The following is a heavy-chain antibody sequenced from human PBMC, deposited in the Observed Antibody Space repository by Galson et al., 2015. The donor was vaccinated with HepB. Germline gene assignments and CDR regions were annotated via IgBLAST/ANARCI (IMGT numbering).Heavy chain of an antibody. CDR2: ISSSSSYI. Sequence: SLRLSCAASGFTFSSYSMNWVRQAPGKGLEWVTSISSSSSYIYYADSVKGRFTISRDNAKNSLYLQMNSLRAEDTAVYYCARDRYDFWSGYYYWGDPWGQGTLVTVPS. D-gene: IGHD3-3*01. J-gene: IGHJ5*02. V-gene: IGHV3-21*01. CDR3: ARDRYDFWSGYYYWGDP. CDR1: GFTFSSYS.